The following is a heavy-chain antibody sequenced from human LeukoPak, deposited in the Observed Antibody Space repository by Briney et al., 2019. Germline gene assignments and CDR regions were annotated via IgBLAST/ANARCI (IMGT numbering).Heavy chain of an antibody. J-gene: IGHJ6*03. V-gene: IGHV1-46*01. CDR3: ARGEQWLDRSFCYYYMDV. D-gene: IGHD6-19*01. CDR2: INPSGGST. CDR1: GYTFTSYY. Sequence: ASVKVSCKASGYTFTSYYMHWVRQAPGQGLEWMGIINPSGGSTSYAQKFQGRVTMTRDMSTSTVYMELSSLRSEDTAAYYCARGEQWLDRSFCYYYMDVWGKGTTVTVSS.